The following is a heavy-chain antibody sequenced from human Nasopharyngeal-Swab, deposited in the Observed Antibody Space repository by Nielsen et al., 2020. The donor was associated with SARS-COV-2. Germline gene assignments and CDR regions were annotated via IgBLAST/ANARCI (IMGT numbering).Heavy chain of an antibody. CDR1: GASMSGYS. Sequence: SETLSLTCTVSGASMSGYSWSWIRQPPGKGLEWIAFMYDNEYTNYNPSLRGRATISLDTSKNQFSLKVTSVTAADTAVYYCAREGEYGAYDAPDYWGQGTLVTVSS. CDR3: AREGEYGAYDAPDY. CDR2: MYDNEYT. V-gene: IGHV4-59*01. D-gene: IGHD5-12*01. J-gene: IGHJ4*02.